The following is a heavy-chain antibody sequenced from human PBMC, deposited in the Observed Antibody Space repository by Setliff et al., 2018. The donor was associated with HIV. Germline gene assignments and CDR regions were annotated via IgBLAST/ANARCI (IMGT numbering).Heavy chain of an antibody. CDR2: IIPIFGIA. CDR3: ARDESRGYSGYDSGSDY. CDR1: GGTFSSYA. J-gene: IGHJ4*02. D-gene: IGHD5-12*01. Sequence: ASVKVSCKASGGTFSSYAISWVRQAPGQGLEWMGGIIPIFGIANYAQKFQGRVTITADKSTSTAYMELSSLRSEDTAVYYCARDESRGYSGYDSGSDYWGQGTLVTVSS. V-gene: IGHV1-69*10.